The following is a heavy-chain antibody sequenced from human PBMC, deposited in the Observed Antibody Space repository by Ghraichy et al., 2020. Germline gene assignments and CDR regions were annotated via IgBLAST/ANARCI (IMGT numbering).Heavy chain of an antibody. CDR3: AREGFGELLYDAFDI. V-gene: IGHV4-30-4*01. Sequence: SQTLSLTCTVSGGSISSGDYYWSWIRQPPGKGLEWIGYIYYSGSTYYNPSLTSRVTISVDTSKNQFSLKLSSVTASDTAVYYCAREGFGELLYDAFDIWGQRTMVTVSS. CDR2: IYYSGST. D-gene: IGHD3-10*01. J-gene: IGHJ3*02. CDR1: GGSISSGDYY.